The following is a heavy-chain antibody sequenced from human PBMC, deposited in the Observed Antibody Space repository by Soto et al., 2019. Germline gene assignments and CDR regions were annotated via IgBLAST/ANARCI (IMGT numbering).Heavy chain of an antibody. Sequence: EASVKVSCKASGYTFTRYAMHWVRQAPGQRLEWMGWINAGNGNTKYSQKFQGRVTITRDTSASTAYMELSSLRSEDTAVYYCATADCSGGSCYPNWGQGTLVTVSS. V-gene: IGHV1-3*01. J-gene: IGHJ4*02. CDR2: INAGNGNT. CDR1: GYTFTRYA. CDR3: ATADCSGGSCYPN. D-gene: IGHD2-15*01.